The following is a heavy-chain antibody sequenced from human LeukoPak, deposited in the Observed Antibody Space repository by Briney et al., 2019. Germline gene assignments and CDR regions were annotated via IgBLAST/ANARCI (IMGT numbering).Heavy chain of an antibody. CDR1: GFTFSSYG. CDR3: ATFRFLGT. D-gene: IGHD3-3*01. V-gene: IGHV3-7*03. CDR2: IKPGGNEK. J-gene: IGHJ3*01. Sequence: PGGSLRLSCAASGFTFSSYGMHWVRRGPGKGLEWVANIKPGGNEKYYVDSVKGRFTISRDNVKNSLYLQMNSLRAEDTAIYYCATFRFLGTWGQGTMVTVSP.